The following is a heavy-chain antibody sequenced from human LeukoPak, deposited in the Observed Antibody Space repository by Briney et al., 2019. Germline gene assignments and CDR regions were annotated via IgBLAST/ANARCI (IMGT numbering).Heavy chain of an antibody. Sequence: ASVKVSYKASGYTFTGYYMHWVRQAPGQGLEWMGWINPNSGGTNYAQKFQGRVTMTRDTSISTAYMELSRLRSDDTAVYYCARDQERRYYDSSGLWETDFDYWGQGTLVTVSS. CDR2: INPNSGGT. CDR3: ARDQERRYYDSSGLWETDFDY. J-gene: IGHJ4*02. CDR1: GYTFTGYY. V-gene: IGHV1-2*02. D-gene: IGHD3-22*01.